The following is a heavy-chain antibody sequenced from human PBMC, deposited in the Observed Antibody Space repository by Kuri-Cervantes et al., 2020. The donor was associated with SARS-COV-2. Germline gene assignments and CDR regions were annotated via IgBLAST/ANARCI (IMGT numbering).Heavy chain of an antibody. D-gene: IGHD3-3*01. V-gene: IGHV3-30-3*01. J-gene: IGHJ6*02. CDR3: ARDYTPYYDFWSGYFYYYGMDV. Sequence: GESLKISCPASGFTFRSYAMHRVRQAPGKGLEWVAVISYDGSNKYYADSVKGRFTISRDNSKNTLYLQMNSLRAEDAAVYYCARDYTPYYDFWSGYFYYYGMDVWGQGTTVTVSS. CDR1: GFTFRSYA. CDR2: ISYDGSNK.